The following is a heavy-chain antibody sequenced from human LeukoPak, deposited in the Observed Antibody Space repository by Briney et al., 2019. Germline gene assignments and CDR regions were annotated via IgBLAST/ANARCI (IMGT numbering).Heavy chain of an antibody. D-gene: IGHD2-15*01. V-gene: IGHV4-59*01. Sequence: SETLSLTCTVSGGSISSYYWSWIRQPPGKGLEWIGYIYYSGSTNYNPSLKSRVTISVDTSKNQFSLKLSSVTAADPAVYYCVRAVGYCSGGSCYGIFDHWGQGTLVTVSS. J-gene: IGHJ4*02. CDR1: GGSISSYY. CDR3: VRAVGYCSGGSCYGIFDH. CDR2: IYYSGST.